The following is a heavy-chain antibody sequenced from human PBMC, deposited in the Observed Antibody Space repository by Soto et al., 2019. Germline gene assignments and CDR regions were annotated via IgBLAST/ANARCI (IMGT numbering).Heavy chain of an antibody. CDR1: GYTFTSYD. V-gene: IGHV1-8*01. Sequence: QVQLVQSGAEVKKPGASVKVSCKASGYTFTSYDINWVRQATGQGLEWMGWMNPNSGNTGYAQKFQGRGTMTRNTSKSTAYMEPSSLRSEDAAAYYCARERSAAGTGGFAPWGQGTLGTVSS. CDR3: ARERSAAGTGGFAP. J-gene: IGHJ5*02. D-gene: IGHD6-13*01. CDR2: MNPNSGNT.